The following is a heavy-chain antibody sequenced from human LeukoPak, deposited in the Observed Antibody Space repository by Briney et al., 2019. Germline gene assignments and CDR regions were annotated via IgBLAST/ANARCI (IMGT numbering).Heavy chain of an antibody. Sequence: PGGSLRLSCAASGFTVSSDYMSWVRQAPGKGLEWVSVIYSGGSTYYADSVKGRFTISRDNSKNTLYLQMNSLRVEDTAVYYCARWDHGAPLGYWGQGTLVTVSS. CDR2: IYSGGST. CDR1: GFTVSSDY. CDR3: ARWDHGAPLGY. D-gene: IGHD1-26*01. V-gene: IGHV3-53*01. J-gene: IGHJ4*02.